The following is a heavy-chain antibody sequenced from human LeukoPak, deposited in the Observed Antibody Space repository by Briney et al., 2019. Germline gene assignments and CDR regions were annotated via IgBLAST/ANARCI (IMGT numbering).Heavy chain of an antibody. CDR1: GFTVSNNH. D-gene: IGHD6-19*01. CDR3: ATMGTSGWSFDS. CDR2: IYSGGNT. J-gene: IGHJ4*02. Sequence: GGSLRLSCAASGFTVSNNHMSWVRQAPGEGLEWVSVIYSGGNTYLTDSVKGRFTISRDSSKNTLYLQMNSLRAEDTAVYYCATMGTSGWSFDSWGQGTLVTVSS. V-gene: IGHV3-53*01.